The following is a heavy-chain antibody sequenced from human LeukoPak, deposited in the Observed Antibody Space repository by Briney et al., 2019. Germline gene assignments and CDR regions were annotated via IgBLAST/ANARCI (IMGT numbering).Heavy chain of an antibody. CDR2: ITSSSGYT. Sequence: GGSLRLSCAASRFTFSDYYMTWIRQAEGKGLEWVSYITSSSGYTNHADSVKGRFTISRDNAKNSLYLQMNSLRAEDTAVYYCARGEGLMADYWGQGTLVTVSS. D-gene: IGHD2-8*01. J-gene: IGHJ4*02. CDR3: ARGEGLMADY. CDR1: RFTFSDYY. V-gene: IGHV3-11*05.